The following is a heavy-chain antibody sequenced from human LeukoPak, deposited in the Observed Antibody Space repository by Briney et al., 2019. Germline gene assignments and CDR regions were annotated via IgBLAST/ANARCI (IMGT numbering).Heavy chain of an antibody. D-gene: IGHD2-15*01. CDR1: GFTFSSYA. J-gene: IGHJ4*02. Sequence: GGSLRLSCAASGFTFSSYAMSWVRQAPGKGLEWVSAISGSGGSTYYADSVKGRFTISRDNSKNTLYLQMSSLRAEDTAVYYCAKSGPGGSCCEIDYWGQGTLVTVSS. V-gene: IGHV3-23*01. CDR2: ISGSGGST. CDR3: AKSGPGGSCCEIDY.